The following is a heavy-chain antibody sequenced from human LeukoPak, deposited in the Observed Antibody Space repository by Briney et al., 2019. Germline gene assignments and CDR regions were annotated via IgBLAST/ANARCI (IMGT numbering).Heavy chain of an antibody. D-gene: IGHD6-13*01. CDR2: ISYDGSNK. CDR1: GSTFSSYG. J-gene: IGHJ4*02. V-gene: IGHV3-30*18. CDR3: AKRMGPSIAAADLDY. Sequence: GGSLRLSCAASGSTFSSYGMCWVRQAPGKGLEWVAVISYDGSNKYYADSVKGRFTISRDNSKNTLYLQMNSLRAEDTAVYYCAKRMGPSIAAADLDYWGQGTLVTVSS.